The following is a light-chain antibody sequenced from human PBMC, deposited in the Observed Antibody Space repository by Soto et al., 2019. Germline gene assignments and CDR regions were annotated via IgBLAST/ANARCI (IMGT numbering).Light chain of an antibody. CDR1: QSISSY. CDR2: AAS. V-gene: IGKV1-39*01. J-gene: IGKJ2*01. CDR3: QQSYITHT. Sequence: DIQMTQSPSSLSASVGDRVTITCRASQSISSYLNWYQQKPGKAPKLLIYAASSLQSGVPSRFSGSGSGTDFTLTISSLQPEDFATYYCQQSYITHTFRQGTKLEIK.